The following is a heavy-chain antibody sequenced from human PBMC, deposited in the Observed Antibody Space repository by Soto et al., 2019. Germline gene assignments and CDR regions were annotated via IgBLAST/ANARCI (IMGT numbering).Heavy chain of an antibody. V-gene: IGHV1-69*01. D-gene: IGHD3-3*01. Sequence: QVQLVQSGAEVKKPGSSVKVSCKASGGTFSSYAISWVRQAPGQGLEWMGGIIPIFGTANYAQKFQGRVTITAAESTSTAYMELSSLRSDDTAVYYCAIGNKARYYDFWSGYYSSYWFDPWGQGTLVTVSS. CDR2: IIPIFGTA. J-gene: IGHJ5*02. CDR3: AIGNKARYYDFWSGYYSSYWFDP. CDR1: GGTFSSYA.